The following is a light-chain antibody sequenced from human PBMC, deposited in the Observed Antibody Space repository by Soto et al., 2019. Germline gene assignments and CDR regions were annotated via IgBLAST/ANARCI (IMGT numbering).Light chain of an antibody. CDR2: EVS. CDR3: CSYAGSRV. Sequence: QSALTQPPSASGSPGQSVTISCTGTSSDVGAYKYVSWYQQHPGKAPKLMIYEVSKRPSGVPDRFSGSKSGNTASLTVSGLQAEDEADYYCCSYAGSRVFGGGTKLTVL. CDR1: SSDVGAYKY. J-gene: IGLJ3*02. V-gene: IGLV2-8*01.